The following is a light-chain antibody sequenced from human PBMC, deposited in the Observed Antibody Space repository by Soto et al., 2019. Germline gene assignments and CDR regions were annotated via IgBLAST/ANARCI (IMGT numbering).Light chain of an antibody. CDR3: QSSDSSLSASYV. Sequence: QSVLTQPPSVSGAPGQRVTISCTGSSSNIGAGYAVHWYQQLPGKAPKLLIYGNTNRPSGVPDRFSGSKSGTSASLAITGLQAEDEADYYCQSSDSSLSASYVFGGGTKVTVL. CDR1: SSNIGAGYA. V-gene: IGLV1-40*01. CDR2: GNT. J-gene: IGLJ1*01.